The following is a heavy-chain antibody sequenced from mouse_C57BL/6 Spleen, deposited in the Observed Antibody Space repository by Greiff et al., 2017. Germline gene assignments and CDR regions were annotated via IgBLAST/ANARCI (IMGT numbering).Heavy chain of an antibody. Sequence: QVQLQQPGAELVRPGSSVKLSCKASGYTFTSYWMHWVKQRPIQALEWIGNIDPSDSETHYNQKFKDKATLTVDKSSSTAYMQLSSLTSEDSAVYYCARKRTAQALMDYWGQGTSVTVSS. CDR3: ARKRTAQALMDY. J-gene: IGHJ4*01. CDR2: IDPSDSET. D-gene: IGHD3-2*02. V-gene: IGHV1-52*01. CDR1: GYTFTSYW.